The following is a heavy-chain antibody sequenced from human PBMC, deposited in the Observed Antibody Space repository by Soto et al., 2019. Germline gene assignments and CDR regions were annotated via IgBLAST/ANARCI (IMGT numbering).Heavy chain of an antibody. CDR1: GYSFTSYW. V-gene: IGHV5-51*01. J-gene: IGHJ3*02. Sequence: PGESLKISCKGSGYSFTSYWIGWVRQMPGKGLERMGIIYPGDSDTRYSPSFQGQVTISADKSISTAYLQWSSLKASDTAMYYCARVFSSGWYGEDAFDIWGQGTMVTVSS. CDR2: IYPGDSDT. D-gene: IGHD6-19*01. CDR3: ARVFSSGWYGEDAFDI.